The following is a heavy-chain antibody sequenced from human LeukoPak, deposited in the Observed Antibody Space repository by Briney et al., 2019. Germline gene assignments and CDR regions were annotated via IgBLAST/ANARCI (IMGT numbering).Heavy chain of an antibody. V-gene: IGHV3-74*01. D-gene: IGHD3-10*01. J-gene: IGHJ6*03. CDR1: GFTFSSYW. CDR2: INNDGSST. Sequence: GGSLRLSCGASGFTFSSYWMHWVRQAPGKGLVWVSRINNDGSSTSYADSVQGRFTISRDNAKNTLYLQMNSLRAEDTALYYCARVARGDYYYCYMNTSGKRAPGTVSS. CDR3: ARVARGDYYYCYMNT.